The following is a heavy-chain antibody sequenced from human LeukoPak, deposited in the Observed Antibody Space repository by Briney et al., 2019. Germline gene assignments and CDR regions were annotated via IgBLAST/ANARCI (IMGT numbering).Heavy chain of an antibody. Sequence: SVKVSCKASGFTFTSSAMRWVRQARGQRLEWIGWIVVGGGNTNYAQKFQERVTITRDMSTSTAYMELSSLRSEDTAVYYCAANASYDSSPFDYWGQGTLVTVSS. D-gene: IGHD3-22*01. CDR3: AANASYDSSPFDY. J-gene: IGHJ4*02. V-gene: IGHV1-58*02. CDR2: IVVGGGNT. CDR1: GFTFTSSA.